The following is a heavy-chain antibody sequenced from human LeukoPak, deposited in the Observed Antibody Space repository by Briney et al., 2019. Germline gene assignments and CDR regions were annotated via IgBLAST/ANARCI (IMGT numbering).Heavy chain of an antibody. D-gene: IGHD3-10*01. V-gene: IGHV4-31*03. CDR3: ASTFMKVRGVAPEFDY. J-gene: IGHJ4*02. CDR1: GRSISSGGYY. CDR2: IYYSGST. Sequence: PSETLSLTCTVSGRSISSGGYYWSWIRQPPGKGLEWIGNIYYSGSTYYNPSLKSRVTISVDTSKNQFSLKLSTVTAADTAVYYCASTFMKVRGVAPEFDYWGQGTLVTVSS.